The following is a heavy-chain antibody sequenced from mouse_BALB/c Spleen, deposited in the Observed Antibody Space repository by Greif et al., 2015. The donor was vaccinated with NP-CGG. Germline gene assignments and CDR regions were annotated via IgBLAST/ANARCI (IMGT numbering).Heavy chain of an antibody. Sequence: VKLMESGAELVKPGASVKLSCKASGYTFTSYWMHWVKQRPGQGLEWIGEIDPSDSYTNYNQKFKGKATLTVDKSSSTAYMQLSSLSSEDSAVYYCVGGPIRGYFDYWGQGTTLTVSS. CDR3: VGGPIRGYFDY. J-gene: IGHJ2*01. V-gene: IGHV1-69*02. D-gene: IGHD3-1*01. CDR1: GYTFTSYW. CDR2: IDPSDSYT.